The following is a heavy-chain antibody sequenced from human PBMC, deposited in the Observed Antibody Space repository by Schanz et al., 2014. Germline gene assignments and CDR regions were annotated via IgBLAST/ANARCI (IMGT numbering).Heavy chain of an antibody. CDR2: ISRSSSTI. J-gene: IGHJ4*02. V-gene: IGHV3-48*02. CDR3: ATETYSSSWCFDY. Sequence: EVQLVESGGGLVQPGGSLRLSCAASGFPFSMAWMTWVRQAPGKGLEWVSYISRSSSTIYYTDSVKGRFTISRDNAKNSVFLQMNGLRDEDTAVYYCATETYSSSWCFDYWGQGTLVTVSS. CDR1: GFPFSMAW. D-gene: IGHD6-13*01.